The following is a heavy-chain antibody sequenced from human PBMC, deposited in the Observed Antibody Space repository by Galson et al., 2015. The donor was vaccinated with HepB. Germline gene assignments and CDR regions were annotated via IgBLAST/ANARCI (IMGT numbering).Heavy chain of an antibody. D-gene: IGHD3-22*01. J-gene: IGHJ4*02. Sequence: SVKVSCKASGGTFSSYAISWVRQAPGQGLEWMGRIIPILGIANYAQKFQGRVTITADKSTSTAYMELSGLRSEDTAVYYCARDRNLFSYYDSSGYYYNFDYWGQGTLVTVSS. CDR3: ARDRNLFSYYDSSGYYYNFDY. CDR1: GGTFSSYA. V-gene: IGHV1-69*04. CDR2: IIPILGIA.